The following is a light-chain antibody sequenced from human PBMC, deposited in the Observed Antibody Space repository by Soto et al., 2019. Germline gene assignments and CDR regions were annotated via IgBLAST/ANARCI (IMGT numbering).Light chain of an antibody. CDR1: QSISSY. V-gene: IGKV1-39*01. Sequence: DIQMTQSPSSLSASVGDRVTITCRASQSISSYLNWYQRKPGKAPKLLIYAASSLQSGVPSRFSGSGSGTDFTLTISSLQPEDFATYYCRQSYSTPITFGQGTRLEIK. J-gene: IGKJ5*01. CDR2: AAS. CDR3: RQSYSTPIT.